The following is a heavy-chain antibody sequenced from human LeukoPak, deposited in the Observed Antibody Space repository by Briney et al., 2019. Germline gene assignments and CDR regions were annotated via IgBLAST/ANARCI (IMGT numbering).Heavy chain of an antibody. V-gene: IGHV3-21*01. D-gene: IGHD3-9*01. J-gene: IGHJ5*02. CDR3: ASSSYDILTGYSPS. CDR1: GFTFSSHS. Sequence: GGSLRLFWSASGFTFSSHSMNWAPQAPGKGLEVVSSISSSSSYIYYADSVKGRFTISRDNAKNSLYLQMNSLRAEDTAVYYCASSSYDILTGYSPSWGQGTLVTVSS. CDR2: ISSSSSYI.